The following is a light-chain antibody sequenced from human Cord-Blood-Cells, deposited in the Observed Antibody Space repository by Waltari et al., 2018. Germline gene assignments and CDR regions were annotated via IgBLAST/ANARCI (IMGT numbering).Light chain of an antibody. J-gene: IGLJ3*02. CDR2: DVI. CDR3: SSYTSSSWV. V-gene: IGLV2-14*01. CDR1: SSDVGGYNY. Sequence: QSALTQPASVSGSPGQSITISCTGTSSDVGGYNYVFWYQQHPGKAPILMIYDVIKRPLGVAVRLSGSKSGNTAYLTSSGLHAEDEADYYCSSYTSSSWVFGGGTKLTVL.